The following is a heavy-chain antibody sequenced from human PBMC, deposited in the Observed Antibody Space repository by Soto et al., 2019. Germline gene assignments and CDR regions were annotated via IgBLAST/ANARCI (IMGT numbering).Heavy chain of an antibody. J-gene: IGHJ1*01. CDR3: GSDSVRCIVVAGPVQH. CDR1: GFTFSSYG. D-gene: IGHD6-19*01. Sequence: QVQLVESGGGVVQPGRSLRLSCAASGFTFSSYGMHWVRQAPGKGLEWVAVIWYDGSNKYYADSVKGRVTISRYNYKNTVYLQMSSRRAGETSVYYCGSDSVRCIVVAGPVQHWGQGTLVTVS. CDR2: IWYDGSNK. V-gene: IGHV3-33*01.